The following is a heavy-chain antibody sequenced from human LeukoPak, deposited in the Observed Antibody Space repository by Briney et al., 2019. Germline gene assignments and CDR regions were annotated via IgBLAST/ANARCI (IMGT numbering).Heavy chain of an antibody. Sequence: SETLSLTCAVYGGSFSGYYWSWIRQPPGKGLEWIGEINHSGSTNYNPSLKSRVTISVDTSKNQFSLKLSSVTAADTAVYYCARRNVDIVATIHQYNWFDPWGQGTLVTVSS. J-gene: IGHJ5*02. CDR3: ARRNVDIVATIHQYNWFDP. CDR2: INHSGST. V-gene: IGHV4-34*01. CDR1: GGSFSGYY. D-gene: IGHD5-12*01.